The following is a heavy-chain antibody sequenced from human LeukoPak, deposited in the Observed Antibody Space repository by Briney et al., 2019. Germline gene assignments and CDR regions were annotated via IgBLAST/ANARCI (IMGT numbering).Heavy chain of an antibody. CDR2: IHHSGST. J-gene: IGHJ6*02. D-gene: IGHD3-16*02. Sequence: PSETLSLTCAVYGGSFSGYYWSWIRQPPGKGLEWIGEIHHSGSTNYNPSLKSRVTISVDTSKNQFSLKLSSVTAADTAVYYCARRPPGWGSYRLYGMDVWGQGTTVTVSS. CDR1: GGSFSGYY. V-gene: IGHV4-34*01. CDR3: ARRPPGWGSYRLYGMDV.